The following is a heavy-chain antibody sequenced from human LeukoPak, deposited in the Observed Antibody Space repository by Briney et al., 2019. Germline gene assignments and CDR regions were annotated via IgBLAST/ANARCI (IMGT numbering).Heavy chain of an antibody. CDR2: ISSSSSYI. CDR1: GFTFSSYS. J-gene: IGHJ4*02. V-gene: IGHV3-21*01. D-gene: IGHD3-10*01. Sequence: PGGSLRLSCAASGFTFSSYSMNWVRQAPGKGLEWVSSISSSSSYIYYADSVKGRFTISRDNAKNSLYLQMNSLRAEDTAVYYCARDMVRGVYFDYWGQGTLVTVSS. CDR3: ARDMVRGVYFDY.